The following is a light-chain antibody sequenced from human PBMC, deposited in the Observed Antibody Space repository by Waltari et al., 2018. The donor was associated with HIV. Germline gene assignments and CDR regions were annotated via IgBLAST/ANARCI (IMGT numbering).Light chain of an antibody. CDR3: QYSEWPLT. Sequence: ESLMAQSPDTLSLSPGERATLSCRASQNVSSHLAWYQQRPGQTPRLLMYEASTRATDVPVRFSGSGSGSEFYLTISSLQSEDIGVYFCQYSEWPLTFGPGTRLNIK. V-gene: IGKV3-15*01. J-gene: IGKJ3*01. CDR2: EAS. CDR1: QNVSSH.